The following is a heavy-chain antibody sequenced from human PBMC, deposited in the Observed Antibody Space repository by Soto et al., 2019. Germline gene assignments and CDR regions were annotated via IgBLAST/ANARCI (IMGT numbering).Heavy chain of an antibody. Sequence: GXSVKVSCKASGYTFTSYAMHLVRHSPGQRLEWMGWINAGNGNTKYSQKFQGRVTITRDTSASTAYMELSSLRSEDTAVYYCARIVSSSSGLDWFDPWGQGTLVTVSS. CDR3: ARIVSSSSGLDWFDP. CDR2: INAGNGNT. CDR1: GYTFTSYA. J-gene: IGHJ5*02. D-gene: IGHD6-6*01. V-gene: IGHV1-3*01.